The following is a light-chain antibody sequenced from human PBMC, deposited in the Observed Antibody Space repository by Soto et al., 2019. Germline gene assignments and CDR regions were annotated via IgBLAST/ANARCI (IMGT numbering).Light chain of an antibody. Sequence: EVVLTQSPATLSLSPGERATLSCRASENVRTFVDWYQQKPGQAPRLLIYGASNRATGIPARFSCSGSGTDFTLTISNLEPEDFAVYYCQQHSHWPPWTFGQGTRVEIQ. J-gene: IGKJ1*01. CDR3: QQHSHWPPWT. CDR1: ENVRTF. CDR2: GAS. V-gene: IGKV3-11*01.